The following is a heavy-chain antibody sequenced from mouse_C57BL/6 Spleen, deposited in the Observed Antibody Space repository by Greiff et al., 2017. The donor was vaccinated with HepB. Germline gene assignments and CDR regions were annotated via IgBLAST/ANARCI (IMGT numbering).Heavy chain of an antibody. Sequence: EVHLVESEGGLVQPGSSMKLSCTASGFTFSDYYMAWVRQVPEKGLEWVANINYDGSSTYYLDSLKSRFIISRDNAKNILYLQMSSLKSEDTATYYCARRGTYYGTLDYWGQGTTLTVSS. J-gene: IGHJ2*01. CDR3: ARRGTYYGTLDY. CDR2: INYDGSST. V-gene: IGHV5-16*01. D-gene: IGHD1-1*01. CDR1: GFTFSDYY.